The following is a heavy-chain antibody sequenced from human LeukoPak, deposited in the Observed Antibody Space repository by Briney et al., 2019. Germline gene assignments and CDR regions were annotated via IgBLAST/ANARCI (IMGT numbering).Heavy chain of an antibody. Sequence: GGSLRLSCAASGFTFSSYGMHWVRQAPGKGLEWVAVISYDGSNKYYADSVKGRFTISRDNAKNSLYLQMNSLRAEDTAVYYCARAAVIPEWELGWYFDYWGQGTLVTVSS. V-gene: IGHV3-30*03. CDR3: ARAAVIPEWELGWYFDY. D-gene: IGHD1-26*01. CDR1: GFTFSSYG. CDR2: ISYDGSNK. J-gene: IGHJ4*02.